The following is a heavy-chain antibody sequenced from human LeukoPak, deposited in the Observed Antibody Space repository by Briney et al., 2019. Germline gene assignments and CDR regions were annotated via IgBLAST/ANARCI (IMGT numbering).Heavy chain of an antibody. CDR1: GFTFSNYG. J-gene: IGHJ1*01. Sequence: PGGSLRLSCAASGFTFSNYGMHWVRQAPAKELEGVAGIWYDGDNKYYADYVKGRFTISRDNSKNTLYLQMNSLRAEDTAVYYCARDMAELAPGSAPYVQHWGQGALVTVSS. V-gene: IGHV3-33*01. D-gene: IGHD5-24*01. CDR2: IWYDGDNK. CDR3: ARDMAELAPGSAPYVQH.